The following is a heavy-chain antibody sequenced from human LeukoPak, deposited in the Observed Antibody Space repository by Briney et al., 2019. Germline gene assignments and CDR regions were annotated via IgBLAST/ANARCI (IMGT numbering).Heavy chain of an antibody. J-gene: IGHJ3*02. CDR3: AREGCSSTSCYAHDAFDI. D-gene: IGHD2-2*01. CDR2: INPNSGGT. V-gene: IGHV1-2*02. CDR1: GYTFTGYY. Sequence: ASVKVSCKASGYTFTGYYMHWVRQAPGQGLEWMGWINPNSGGTNYAQKFQGRVTMTRDTSISTAYVELSRLRSDDTAVYYCAREGCSSTSCYAHDAFDIWGQGTMVTVSS.